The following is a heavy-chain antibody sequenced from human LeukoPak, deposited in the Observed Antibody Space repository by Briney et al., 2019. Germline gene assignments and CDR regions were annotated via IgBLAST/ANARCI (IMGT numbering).Heavy chain of an antibody. CDR2: ISHSGST. D-gene: IGHD1-1*01. CDR3: ARDSAAGSYYYYTDV. CDR1: GASINNYY. V-gene: IGHV4-59*01. Sequence: SETLSLTCTVSGASINNYYWSWIRRSPEKGLEWIGYISHSGSTHYNPSLKSRITISVDTSKIHFSLNLTSVTAADTAVYYCARDSAAGSYYYYTDVWGKGTTVTISS. J-gene: IGHJ6*03.